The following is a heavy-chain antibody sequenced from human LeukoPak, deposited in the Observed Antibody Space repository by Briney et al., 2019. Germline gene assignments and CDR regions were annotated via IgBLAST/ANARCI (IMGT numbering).Heavy chain of an antibody. CDR3: ARVIENDFWSGLLLDY. Sequence: PGGSLRLSCAASGFTFSSFWMSWVRQAPGNGLEGVANIKQDGSEKYYMDSVQGRFTISRHKAKNSLYLQMNSLRAEDTAVYYCARVIENDFWSGLLLDYWGQGTLVTLSS. V-gene: IGHV3-7*01. CDR1: GFTFSSFW. D-gene: IGHD3-3*01. J-gene: IGHJ4*02. CDR2: IKQDGSEK.